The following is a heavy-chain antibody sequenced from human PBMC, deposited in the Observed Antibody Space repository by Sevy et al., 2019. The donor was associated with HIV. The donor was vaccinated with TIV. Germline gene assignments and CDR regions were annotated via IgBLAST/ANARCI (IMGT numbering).Heavy chain of an antibody. J-gene: IGHJ4*01. D-gene: IGHD1-26*01. CDR2: ISYEGTET. Sequence: GESLKISCAASGFAFSTHAMHWVRQAPGKGLEWVAVISYEGTETFYAASVEGRFTISRDNSKNMLSLQINSLRPEDTAVHYCARDGGYSIKWYPLYWGHGTLVTVSS. CDR3: ARDGGYSIKWYPLY. CDR1: GFAFSTHA. V-gene: IGHV3-30-3*01.